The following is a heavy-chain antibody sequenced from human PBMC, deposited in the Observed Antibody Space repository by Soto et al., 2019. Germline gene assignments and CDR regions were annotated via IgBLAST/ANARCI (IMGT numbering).Heavy chain of an antibody. Sequence: SETLSLTCAVYGGSFSGYYWSWIRQPPGKGLEWIGEINHSGSTNYNPSLKSRVTISVDTSKNQFSLKLSSVTAADTAVYYCARGQTVPAAHYYYYMDVWGKGTTVTVSS. D-gene: IGHD2-2*01. CDR2: INHSGST. CDR3: ARGQTVPAAHYYYYMDV. CDR1: GGSFSGYY. J-gene: IGHJ6*03. V-gene: IGHV4-34*01.